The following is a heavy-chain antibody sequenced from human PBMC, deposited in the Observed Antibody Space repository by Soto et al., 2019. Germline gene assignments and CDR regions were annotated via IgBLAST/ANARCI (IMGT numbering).Heavy chain of an antibody. V-gene: IGHV4-39*01. J-gene: IGHJ6*03. Sequence: SETLSLTCTVSGGSISSSSYYRGWIRQPPGKGLEWIGSIYYSGSTYYNPSLKSRVTISVDTSKNQFSLKLSSVTAADTAVYYCARHEYSSSPGLMGYYYYMDVWGKGTTVTVSS. D-gene: IGHD6-6*01. CDR2: IYYSGST. CDR3: ARHEYSSSPGLMGYYYYMDV. CDR1: GGSISSSSYY.